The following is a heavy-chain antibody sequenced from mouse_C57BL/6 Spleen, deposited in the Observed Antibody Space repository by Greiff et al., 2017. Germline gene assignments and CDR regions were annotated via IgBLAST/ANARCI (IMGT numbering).Heavy chain of an antibody. CDR1: GYSITSGYY. V-gene: IGHV3-6*01. Sequence: EVKLLESGPGLVKPSQSLSLTCSVTGYSITSGYYWNWIRQFPGNKLEWMGYISYDGSNNYNPSLKNRISITRDTSKNQFFLKLNSVTTEDTATYYCARSSIITTVLDYWGQGTTLTVSS. J-gene: IGHJ2*01. CDR3: ARSSIITTVLDY. CDR2: ISYDGSN. D-gene: IGHD1-1*01.